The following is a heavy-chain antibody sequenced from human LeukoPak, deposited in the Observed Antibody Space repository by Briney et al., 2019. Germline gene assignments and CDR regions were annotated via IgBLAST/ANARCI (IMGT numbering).Heavy chain of an antibody. V-gene: IGHV4-59*01. J-gene: IGHJ5*02. CDR1: GGSISSYY. CDR2: IYYTGST. CDR3: ARGPVRNWFDP. Sequence: SQTLSLTCSVSGGSISSYYWSWIRQPPGKALEWIGYIYYTGSTKYSPSLKSRVTISVDTSKKQFSLNLSSVTAADTAVYYCARGPVRNWFDPWGQGTLVTVSS.